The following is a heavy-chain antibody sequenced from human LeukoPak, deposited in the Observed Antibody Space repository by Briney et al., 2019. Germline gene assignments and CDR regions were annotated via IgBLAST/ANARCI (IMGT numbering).Heavy chain of an antibody. J-gene: IGHJ1*01. V-gene: IGHV3-9*01. Sequence: GGSLRLSCATSGFTFDDSAMHWVRQVPGKGLEWVSGISWNSGIIDYADSVKGRFTISRDNAKNSLYLQMNNLRPDDTAFYCCAKAPPYYSDSSGYFQHWGQGTLVIVSS. CDR2: ISWNSGII. CDR1: GFTFDDSA. CDR3: AKAPPYYSDSSGYFQH. D-gene: IGHD3-22*01.